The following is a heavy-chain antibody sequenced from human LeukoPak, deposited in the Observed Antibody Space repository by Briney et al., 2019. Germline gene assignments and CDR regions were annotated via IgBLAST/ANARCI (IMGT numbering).Heavy chain of an antibody. CDR1: GGSFSGYY. CDR3: ARQGQTYYDFWSGYPHSYYYYGMDV. Sequence: SETLSLTCAVYGGSFSGYYWSWIRQPPGKGLEWIGYIYYSGSTNYNPSLKSRVTISVDTSKNQFSLKLSSVTAADTAVYYCARQGQTYYDFWSGYPHSYYYYGMDVWGQGTTVTVSS. D-gene: IGHD3-3*01. CDR2: IYYSGST. V-gene: IGHV4-59*08. J-gene: IGHJ6*02.